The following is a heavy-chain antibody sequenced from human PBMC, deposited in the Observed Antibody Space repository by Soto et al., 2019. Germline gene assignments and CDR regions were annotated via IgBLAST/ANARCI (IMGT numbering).Heavy chain of an antibody. CDR3: ARVLFDGNRRWSVP. Sequence: GGSLRLSCVASEFSFGTYAMHWVRQSPGKGLECVALISHDGRNENYADSVKGRFTISRDNSKNTLYLQISSLRVDDTGVYYCARVLFDGNRRWSVPWGQGTQVTVSS. J-gene: IGHJ5*02. D-gene: IGHD3-10*01. V-gene: IGHV3-30*04. CDR2: ISHDGRNE. CDR1: EFSFGTYA.